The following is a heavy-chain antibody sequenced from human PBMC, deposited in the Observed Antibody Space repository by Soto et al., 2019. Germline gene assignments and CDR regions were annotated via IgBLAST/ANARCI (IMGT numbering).Heavy chain of an antibody. D-gene: IGHD1-26*01. V-gene: IGHV4-39*01. CDR1: GGSISSSSYY. CDR2: IYYSGST. Sequence: PSETLSLTCTVSGGSISSSSYYWGWIRQPPGKGLEWIGSIYYSGSTYYNPSLKSRVTISVDTSKNQFSLKPSSVTAADTAVYYCASWGSGSFPYYYYYGMDVWGQGTTVTVSS. J-gene: IGHJ6*02. CDR3: ASWGSGSFPYYYYYGMDV.